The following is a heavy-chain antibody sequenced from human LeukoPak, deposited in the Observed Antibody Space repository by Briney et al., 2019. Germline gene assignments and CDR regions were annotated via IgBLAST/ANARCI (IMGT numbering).Heavy chain of an antibody. CDR1: GFTXTSSA. J-gene: IGHJ4*02. Sequence: SVKVSCKASGFTXTSSAMQWVRQARGQRLEWIGCIVFGSGNTNYAQKFQERVTITRDMSTSTAYMELSSLRSEDTAVYYCAAVMLRDYGGNSDYFDYWGQGTLVTVSS. CDR2: IVFGSGNT. V-gene: IGHV1-58*02. D-gene: IGHD4-23*01. CDR3: AAVMLRDYGGNSDYFDY.